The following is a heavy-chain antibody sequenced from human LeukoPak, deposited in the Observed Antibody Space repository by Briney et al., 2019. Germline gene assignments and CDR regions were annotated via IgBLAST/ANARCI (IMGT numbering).Heavy chain of an antibody. CDR2: MNSDGSST. D-gene: IGHD3-9*01. V-gene: IGHV3-74*01. CDR3: ARDGGYYDILTGLYYYYGMDV. Sequence: GGSLRLSCAASGFTFSSYWMHWVRQAPGKGLVWVSRMNSDGSSTSYADSVKGRFTISRENAKNPLYLQMNSLRAEDTAVYYCARDGGYYDILTGLYYYYGMDVWGQGTTVTASS. CDR1: GFTFSSYW. J-gene: IGHJ6*02.